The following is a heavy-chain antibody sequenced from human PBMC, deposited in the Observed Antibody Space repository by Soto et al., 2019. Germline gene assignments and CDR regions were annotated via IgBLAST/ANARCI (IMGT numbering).Heavy chain of an antibody. CDR1: GYTFTSYD. CDR2: MNPNSGNT. J-gene: IGHJ3*02. Sequence: ASVKVSCKASGYTFTSYDINWVRQATGQGLEWMGWMNPNSGNTGYAQKFQGRVTMTRNTSISTAYMELSSLRSEDTAVYYCARGPASPPTDAFDILGQGTMVTVSS. V-gene: IGHV1-8*02. CDR3: ARGPASPPTDAFDI.